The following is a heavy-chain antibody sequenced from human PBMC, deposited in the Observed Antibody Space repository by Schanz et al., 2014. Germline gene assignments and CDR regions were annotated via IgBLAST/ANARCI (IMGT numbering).Heavy chain of an antibody. CDR1: GYTLSAYS. CDR2: VNPSVRGT. J-gene: IGHJ3*02. D-gene: IGHD2-2*01. Sequence: QVQLVQSGAEVKKPGSSVKVSCKASGYTLSAYSLHWVRQAPGQGLEWMGIVNPSVRGTHFAREFQGRVTVTSDTSTSTAYMELSSLRYEDTALYYCARGTMPGTFDIWGQGTMVTVSS. V-gene: IGHV1-46*01. CDR3: ARGTMPGTFDI.